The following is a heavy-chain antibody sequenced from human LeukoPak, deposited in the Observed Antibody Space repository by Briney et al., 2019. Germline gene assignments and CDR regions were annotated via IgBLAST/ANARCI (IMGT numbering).Heavy chain of an antibody. D-gene: IGHD3-16*01. V-gene: IGHV3-53*01. CDR1: GFTVSSNY. CDR2: IYSGGST. CDR3: ARDLANFGLDP. J-gene: IGHJ5*02. Sequence: GGSLRLSCAASGFTVSSNYMSWVCQAPGKGLEWVSVIYSGGSTYYADSVKGRFTISRDNSKNTLYLQMNSLRAEDTAVYYCARDLANFGLDPWGQGTLVTVSS.